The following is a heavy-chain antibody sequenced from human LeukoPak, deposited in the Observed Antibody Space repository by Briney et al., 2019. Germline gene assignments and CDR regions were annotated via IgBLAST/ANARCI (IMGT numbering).Heavy chain of an antibody. D-gene: IGHD1-26*01. CDR1: GYTFTGYY. J-gene: IGHJ4*02. CDR3: ARSLIPYSGSYYPLALYFDY. V-gene: IGHV1-2*06. Sequence: ASVKVSCKASGYTFTGYYIHWVRQAPGQGLEWMGRINTNSGGTNYAQKFQGRVTMTRAKSISTAYMELSRLTSDDTAVYYCARSLIPYSGSYYPLALYFDYWGQGTLVTVSS. CDR2: INTNSGGT.